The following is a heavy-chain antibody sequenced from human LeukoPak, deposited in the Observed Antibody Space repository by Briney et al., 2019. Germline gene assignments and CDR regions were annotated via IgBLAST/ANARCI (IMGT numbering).Heavy chain of an antibody. D-gene: IGHD3-22*01. CDR1: GGSISSGSYY. V-gene: IGHV4-61*02. J-gene: IGHJ4*02. CDR3: ARDRYYDSSGPPD. CDR2: IYTRGST. Sequence: SETLSLTCTVSGGSISSGSYYWSWIRQPAGKGLEWIGRIYTRGSTNYNPSLKSRVTISVDTSKNQFSLKLSSVTAADTAVYYCARDRYYDSSGPPDWGQGTLVTVSS.